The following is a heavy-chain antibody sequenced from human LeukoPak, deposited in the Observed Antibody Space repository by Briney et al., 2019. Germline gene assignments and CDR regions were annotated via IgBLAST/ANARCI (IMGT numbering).Heavy chain of an antibody. CDR1: GGSISSSSYY. Sequence: SETLSLTCTVSGGSISSSSYYWGWIRQPPGKGLEWIGSIYYSGSTYYNPSLKSRVTISVDTSKNQFSLKLSSVTAADTAVYYCARDGIVVVPAAIPGRAFDIWGQGTMVTVSS. CDR2: IYYSGST. CDR3: ARDGIVVVPAAIPGRAFDI. V-gene: IGHV4-39*07. J-gene: IGHJ3*02. D-gene: IGHD2-2*02.